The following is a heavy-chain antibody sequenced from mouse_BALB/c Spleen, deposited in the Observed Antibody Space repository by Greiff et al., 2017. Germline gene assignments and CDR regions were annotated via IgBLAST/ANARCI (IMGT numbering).Heavy chain of an antibody. D-gene: IGHD2-1*01. CDR2: IWSGGST. V-gene: IGHV2-2*02. CDR1: GFSLTSYG. Sequence: QVQLQQSGPGLVQPSQSLSITCTVSGFSLTSYGVHWVRQSPGKGLEWLGVIWSGGSTAYNAAFISRLSISKDNSKSQVFFKMNSLQANDTAIYYCARKDGNYGWFAYWGQGTLVTVSA. J-gene: IGHJ3*01. CDR3: ARKDGNYGWFAY.